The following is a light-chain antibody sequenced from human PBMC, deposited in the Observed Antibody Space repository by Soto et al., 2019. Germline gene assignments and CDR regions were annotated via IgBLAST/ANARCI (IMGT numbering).Light chain of an antibody. J-gene: IGKJ1*01. CDR2: GAS. CDR1: QSVSTY. Sequence: EIVLTQSPATLSLSPGERATLSCRASQSVSTYLAWYQQRPGQAPRLLIYGASTRATDIPATFTGSGSGTEFTLTISSLQSEDIAVYYCQQYNKWPQTFGQGTKVDI. CDR3: QQYNKWPQT. V-gene: IGKV3-15*01.